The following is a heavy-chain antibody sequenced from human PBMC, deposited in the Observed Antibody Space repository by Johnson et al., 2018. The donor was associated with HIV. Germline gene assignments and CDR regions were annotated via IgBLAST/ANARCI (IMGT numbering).Heavy chain of an antibody. J-gene: IGHJ3*02. Sequence: EVQLVESGGGVVQPGRSLRLSCAASGFTFSSYAMHWVRQAPGKGLEWVSYISSSGSTIYYADSVKGRFTISRDNAKNSLYLQMNSLQTEDTAVYFCTTSTLGGLDYGDPSGGDTVDIWGQGTKVTVAS. CDR1: GFTFSSYA. CDR3: TTSTLGGLDYGDPSGGDTVDI. D-gene: IGHD4/OR15-4a*01. CDR2: ISSSGSTI. V-gene: IGHV3-48*04.